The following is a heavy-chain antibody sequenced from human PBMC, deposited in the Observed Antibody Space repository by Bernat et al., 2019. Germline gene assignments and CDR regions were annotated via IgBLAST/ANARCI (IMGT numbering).Heavy chain of an antibody. CDR1: GFTFSSYA. V-gene: IGHV3-23*01. CDR2: ISGSGGST. D-gene: IGHD3-10*01. CDR3: AKDRYYGSSSDNYYYYYGMDV. Sequence: EVQLLESGGGLVQPGGSLRLSCAASGFTFSSYAMSWVRQAPGKGLEWVSAISGSGGSTYYADSVKGRFTISRDNSKNTLYLQMNSLRAEDTAVYYCAKDRYYGSSSDNYYYYYGMDVWGQGTTVTVSS. J-gene: IGHJ6*02.